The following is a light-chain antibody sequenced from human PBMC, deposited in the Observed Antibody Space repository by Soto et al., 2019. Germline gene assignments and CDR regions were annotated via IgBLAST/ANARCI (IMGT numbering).Light chain of an antibody. CDR1: QSLLHTDGYNY. CDR3: MQALQSSWT. Sequence: DIVMTQSPLSLSVTPGEPASISCRSSQSLLHTDGYNYLDWYVQKSGQSPQLLIYLGSNRASGVPERLSGSGSGTDFNMKISRVEAEDVGVYYYMQALQSSWTFGQGTKVEIK. V-gene: IGKV2-28*01. J-gene: IGKJ1*01. CDR2: LGS.